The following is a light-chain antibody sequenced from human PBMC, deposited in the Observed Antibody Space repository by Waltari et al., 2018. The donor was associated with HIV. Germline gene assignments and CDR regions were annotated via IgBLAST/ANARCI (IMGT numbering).Light chain of an antibody. Sequence: SFVLTQPPSMSVAPGKTASLTCGGNNIGSKTRHWYQQKAGQAPLVVIYDNSDRPSGIPERFSGSNSGNTATLTITRVGAGDEADYYCQVWDSSSDHVVFGGGTKLTIL. CDR1: NIGSKT. CDR3: QVWDSSSDHVV. V-gene: IGLV3-21*04. J-gene: IGLJ2*01. CDR2: DNS.